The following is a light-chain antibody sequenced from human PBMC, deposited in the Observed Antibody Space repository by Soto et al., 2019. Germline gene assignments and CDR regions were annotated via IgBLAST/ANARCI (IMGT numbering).Light chain of an antibody. V-gene: IGKV3-20*01. Sequence: EIVLTQSPGTLSLSPGERATLSCRASQSVSSSSLAWYQQKPGQAPRLLIYDAFTTPPGIPDRSSCSGSGPDVSLANSRLVLEALAVYYCRQHGSSPPYTFGQGNKL. CDR3: RQHGSSPPYT. J-gene: IGKJ2*01. CDR2: DAF. CDR1: QSVSSSS.